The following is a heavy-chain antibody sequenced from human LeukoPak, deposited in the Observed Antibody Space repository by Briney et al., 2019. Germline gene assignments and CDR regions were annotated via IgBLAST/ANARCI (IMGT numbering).Heavy chain of an antibody. Sequence: GGSLRLSCAASGFTFSSYGMHWVRQAPGKGLEWVAVISYDGSNKYYADSVKGRFTISRDSSKNTLYLQMNSLRAEDTAVYYCAKDRALGYCSGGSCYQDYWGQGTLVTVSS. CDR3: AKDRALGYCSGGSCYQDY. CDR1: GFTFSSYG. D-gene: IGHD2-15*01. CDR2: ISYDGSNK. V-gene: IGHV3-30*18. J-gene: IGHJ4*02.